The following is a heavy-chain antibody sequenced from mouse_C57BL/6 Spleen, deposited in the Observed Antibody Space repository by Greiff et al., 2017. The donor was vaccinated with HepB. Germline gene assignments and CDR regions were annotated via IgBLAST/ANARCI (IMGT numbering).Heavy chain of an antibody. CDR1: GYTFTSYG. CDR3: ALHSNFCYFDY. J-gene: IGHJ2*01. Sequence: EVQLQQSGAELVRPGSSVKMSCKTSGYTFTSYGINWVKQRPGQGLEWIGYNHIGNGYTEYNEKFKGKATLTSDTASSTAYMHLSSLTSEDSAIYFCALHSNFCYFDYWGQGTTLTVSS. V-gene: IGHV1-58*01. D-gene: IGHD2-5*01. CDR2: NHIGNGYT.